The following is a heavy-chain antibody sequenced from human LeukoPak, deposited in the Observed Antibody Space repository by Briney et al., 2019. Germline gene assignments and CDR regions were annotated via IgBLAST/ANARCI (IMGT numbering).Heavy chain of an antibody. D-gene: IGHD3-3*01. Sequence: PGGSLRLSCAASGFTFSSYGMHWVRQAPGKGLEWVADIWYDGSNKYYADSVKGRFTISRDNSKNTLYLQMNSLRAEDTAVYYCAKDCYDFWSGYEGYYFDYWGQGTLVTVSS. CDR1: GFTFSSYG. CDR3: AKDCYDFWSGYEGYYFDY. J-gene: IGHJ4*02. CDR2: IWYDGSNK. V-gene: IGHV3-33*06.